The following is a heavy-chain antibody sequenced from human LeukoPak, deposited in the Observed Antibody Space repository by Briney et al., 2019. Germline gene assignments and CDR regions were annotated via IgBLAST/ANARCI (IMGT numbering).Heavy chain of an antibody. CDR1: GGSFSGYY. Sequence: SETLSLTCAVYGGSFSGYYWSWIRQPPGKGLEWIGEINHSGSTNYNPSLKSRVTISVDTSKNQFSLKLSSVTAADTAVYYCARHLDYYDSSGYYHGTAFDIWGQGTMVTVSS. J-gene: IGHJ3*02. D-gene: IGHD3-22*01. V-gene: IGHV4-34*01. CDR3: ARHLDYYDSSGYYHGTAFDI. CDR2: INHSGST.